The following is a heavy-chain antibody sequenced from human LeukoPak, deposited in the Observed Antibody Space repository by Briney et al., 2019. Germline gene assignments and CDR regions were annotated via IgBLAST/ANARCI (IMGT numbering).Heavy chain of an antibody. Sequence: GASVKVSCKASGGTFSSYAISWVRQAPGQRLEWMGGIIPIFGTANYAQKFQGRVTITADESTSTASMELSSLRSEDTAVYYCARENRFEGWFDPWGQGTLVTVSS. CDR2: IIPIFGTA. CDR1: GGTFSSYA. V-gene: IGHV1-69*13. J-gene: IGHJ5*02. CDR3: ARENRFEGWFDP. D-gene: IGHD2/OR15-2a*01.